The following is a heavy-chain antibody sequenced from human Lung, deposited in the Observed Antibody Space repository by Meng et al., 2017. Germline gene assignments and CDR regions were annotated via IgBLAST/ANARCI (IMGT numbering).Heavy chain of an antibody. CDR2: IWHDGTQK. CDR1: GFSFSSYA. D-gene: IGHD3-10*01. V-gene: IGHV3-33*01. J-gene: IGHJ4*02. CDR3: ARDASMSSDAPTDY. Sequence: GGSLRLSCAASGFSFSSYAMHWVRQAPGKGLEWVAVIWHDGTQKYYADSLKGRFTISRDNSKNTTYLQLNSLRAEDSAVYFCARDASMSSDAPTDYWGPGTLVTVSS.